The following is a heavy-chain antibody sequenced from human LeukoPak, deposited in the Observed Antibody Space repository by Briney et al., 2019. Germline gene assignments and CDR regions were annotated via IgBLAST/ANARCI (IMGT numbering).Heavy chain of an antibody. CDR3: ARDFGTPRGMDV. CDR2: ISSSSSYI. V-gene: IGHV3-21*01. J-gene: IGHJ6*02. D-gene: IGHD3-10*01. CDR1: GFTFSSYS. Sequence: PGGSLRLSCAASGFTFSSYSMNWVRQAPGKGLEWVSSISSSSSYIYYADSVKGRFTISRDNAKNSLYLQINSLRAEDTAVYYCARDFGTPRGMDVWGQGTTVTVSS.